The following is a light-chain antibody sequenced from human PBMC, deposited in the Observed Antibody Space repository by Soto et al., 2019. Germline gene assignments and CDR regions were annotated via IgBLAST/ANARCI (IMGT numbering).Light chain of an antibody. J-gene: IGKJ2*01. CDR1: ESLSTY. CDR3: QSYNDWPFT. CDR2: GAS. Sequence: EIVMTQSPATLSVSPGERVTLSCRASESLSTYLAWYQQKPGQAPRLLIYGASTKATGIPARFSGSGSATDFTLTISSLQSEDFADYYWQSYNDWPFTFGQGTKLEI. V-gene: IGKV3-15*01.